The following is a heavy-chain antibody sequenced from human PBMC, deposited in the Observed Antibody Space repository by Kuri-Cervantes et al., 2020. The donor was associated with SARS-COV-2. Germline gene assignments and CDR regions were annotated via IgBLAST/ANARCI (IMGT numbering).Heavy chain of an antibody. D-gene: IGHD1-26*01. CDR3: AWPRTHIVGAYYFDY. J-gene: IGHJ4*02. CDR1: GGSFSGYY. Sequence: AGSLRLSCAVYGGSFSGYYWSWIRQPPGKGLEWIGEINHSGSTNYNPSLKSRVTISVDTSKNQFSLKLSSVTAADTAVYYCAWPRTHIVGAYYFDYWGQGTLVTVSS. V-gene: IGHV4-34*01. CDR2: INHSGST.